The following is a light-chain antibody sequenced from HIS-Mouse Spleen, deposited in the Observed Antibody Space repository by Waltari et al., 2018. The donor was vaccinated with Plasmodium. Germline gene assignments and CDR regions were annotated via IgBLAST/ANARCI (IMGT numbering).Light chain of an antibody. Sequence: DIQMTQSPSSLSASVGDRVTITCRASQSISSSLNWYQQKPGKAPKLLIYAASSLQSGVPARFSGSGSGTDFTLTISSLQPEDFATYYCQQSHTFGQGTKLEIK. CDR1: QSISSS. CDR3: QQSHT. CDR2: AAS. V-gene: IGKV1-39*01. J-gene: IGKJ2*01.